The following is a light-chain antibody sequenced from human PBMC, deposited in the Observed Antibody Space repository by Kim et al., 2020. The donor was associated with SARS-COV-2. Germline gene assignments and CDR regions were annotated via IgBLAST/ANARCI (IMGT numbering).Light chain of an antibody. CDR2: GKN. J-gene: IGLJ1*01. Sequence: SSELTQDPAVSVALGQTVRITCQGDSLRSYYASWYQQKPGQAPVLVIYGKNNRPSGIPDRISGSSSGNTASLTITGAQAEDEADYYCNSRDSSGNLYVFGSGTKLTVL. CDR3: NSRDSSGNLYV. CDR1: SLRSYY. V-gene: IGLV3-19*01.